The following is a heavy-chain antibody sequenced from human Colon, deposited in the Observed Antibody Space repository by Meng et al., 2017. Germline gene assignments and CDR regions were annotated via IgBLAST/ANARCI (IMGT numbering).Heavy chain of an antibody. D-gene: IGHD3-22*01. CDR1: GDSITYDTC. Sequence: LQPRGPGLGKPSGTLSLTCAVSGDSITYDTCWSWLRQPPGKGLEWIGEIHHGRGTNYNPALRSRVTFSLDKSRNQLSLTLTSVTAADTAVYYCARNGFYSLGYWGPGALVTVSS. CDR3: ARNGFYSLGY. CDR2: IHHGRGT. J-gene: IGHJ4*02. V-gene: IGHV4-4*02.